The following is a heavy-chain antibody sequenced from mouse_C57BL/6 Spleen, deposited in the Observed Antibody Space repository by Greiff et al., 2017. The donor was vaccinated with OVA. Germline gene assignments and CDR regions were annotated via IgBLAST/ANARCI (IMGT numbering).Heavy chain of an antibody. J-gene: IGHJ3*01. CDR2: IYPGDGDT. CDR1: GYAFSSSW. D-gene: IGHD4-1*01. Sequence: QVQLKQSGPELVKPGASVTISCKASGYAFSSSWMNWVKQRPGKGLEWIGRIYPGDGDTNYNGKFKGKATLTADKSSSTAYMQLSSLTSEDSAVYFCARNWDVGAWFAYWGQGTLVTVSA. CDR3: ARNWDVGAWFAY. V-gene: IGHV1-82*01.